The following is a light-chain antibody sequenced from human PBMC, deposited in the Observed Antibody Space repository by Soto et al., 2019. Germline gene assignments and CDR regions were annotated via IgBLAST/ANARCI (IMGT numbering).Light chain of an antibody. V-gene: IGKV4-1*01. CDR1: QSVLYSSNNKNY. CDR3: QQYYGSPPRT. Sequence: DIVMTQSPDSLAVSLGERATINCKSSQSVLYSSNNKNYLAWYQQKPGQPPKLLISWASTWESGVPDRFSGSGSGTDFTLTISSLQAEDVAVYYCQQYYGSPPRTFGQGTKVEIK. J-gene: IGKJ1*01. CDR2: WAS.